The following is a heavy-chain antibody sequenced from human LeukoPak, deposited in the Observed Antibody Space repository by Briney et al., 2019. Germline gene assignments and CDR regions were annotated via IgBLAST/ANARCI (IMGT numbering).Heavy chain of an antibody. CDR3: AKLWDTFVTLTYFDY. V-gene: IGHV3-30*02. Sequence: GGSLRLSCAASGFTFHVHGMHWVRQAPGKGLEWVTFIRYDGSDKYYADSVKGRFTISRDNSKNTLYLQMSSLRAEDTAVYYCAKLWDTFVTLTYFDYWGQGTLVTVPS. CDR2: IRYDGSDK. J-gene: IGHJ4*02. D-gene: IGHD4-23*01. CDR1: GFTFHVHG.